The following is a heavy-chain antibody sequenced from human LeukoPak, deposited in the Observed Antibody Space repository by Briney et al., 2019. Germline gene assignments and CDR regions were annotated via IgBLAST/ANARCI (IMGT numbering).Heavy chain of an antibody. D-gene: IGHD1-26*01. J-gene: IGHJ4*02. Sequence: PGGSLRLSCAASGFTFSTYWMAWVRQAPGKGLEWVANIKEDESAKHQADSVKGRFTISRDNAQNSVYLQMSSLRGEDTAVYYCASDVGGSLDYWGQGTLVTVSS. CDR3: ASDVGGSLDY. CDR2: IKEDESAK. CDR1: GFTFSTYW. V-gene: IGHV3-7*01.